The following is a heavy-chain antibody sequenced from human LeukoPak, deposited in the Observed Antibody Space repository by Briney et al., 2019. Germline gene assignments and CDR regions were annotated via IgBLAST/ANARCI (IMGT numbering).Heavy chain of an antibody. CDR3: ARSQGWGHDLGVDYFDY. V-gene: IGHV3-33*01. CDR2: IRYDGSNK. D-gene: IGHD3-3*01. J-gene: IGHJ4*02. Sequence: GGSLRLSCAASGFTFSSYGMHWVRQAPGKGLEWVAVIRYDGSNKYYADSVKGRLTISRDNSKNTLYLQMNSLRAEDTAVYYCARSQGWGHDLGVDYFDYWGQGTLVTVSS. CDR1: GFTFSSYG.